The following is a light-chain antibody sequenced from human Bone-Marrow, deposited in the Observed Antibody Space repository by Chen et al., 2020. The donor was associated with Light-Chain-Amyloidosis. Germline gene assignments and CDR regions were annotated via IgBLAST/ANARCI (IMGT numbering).Light chain of an antibody. V-gene: IGKV3-20*01. Sequence: EIVLTQSPGTMSLSPGEGANLSCRASQNISSNYLTWYQQKFGQAPRLLIYGPSSRATGIPDRFTGSGSGTDFTLTINRLEPEDFAMYYCQQYGTSPLTFGGGAKVEIK. CDR1: QNISSNY. J-gene: IGKJ4*01. CDR3: QQYGTSPLT. CDR2: GPS.